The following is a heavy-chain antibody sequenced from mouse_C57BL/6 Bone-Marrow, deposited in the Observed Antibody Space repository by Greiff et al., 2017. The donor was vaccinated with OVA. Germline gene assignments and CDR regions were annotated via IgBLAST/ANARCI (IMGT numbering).Heavy chain of an antibody. CDR2: IDPSDSYT. CDR1: GYTFTSYW. J-gene: IGHJ2*01. CDR3: ARRGGYFDD. V-gene: IGHV1-69*01. Sequence: VQLQQPGAELVMPWASVKLSCKASGYTFTSYWMHWVKQRPGQGLEWIGEIDPSDSYTNYNQKFKGKSTLTVDKASSTAYMQLSSLTSEDSAVYYCARRGGYFDDWGQGTTLTVSS.